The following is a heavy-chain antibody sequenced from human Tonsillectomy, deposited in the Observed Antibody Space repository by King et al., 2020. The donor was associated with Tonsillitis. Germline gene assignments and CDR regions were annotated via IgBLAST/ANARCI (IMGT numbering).Heavy chain of an antibody. CDR2: FNPSGGST. V-gene: IGHV1-46*03. D-gene: IGHD2-2*01. CDR3: ARGRSIVVVPAAPHNWFDP. J-gene: IGHJ5*02. Sequence: VQLVQSGAEVKKPGASVKVSCKASGYTFTSYYMHWVRQAPGQGLEWMGIFNPSGGSTSYAQKFQGRVTMTRDTSTSTVYMELSSLRSEDTAVYYCARGRSIVVVPAAPHNWFDPWGQGTLVTVSS. CDR1: GYTFTSYY.